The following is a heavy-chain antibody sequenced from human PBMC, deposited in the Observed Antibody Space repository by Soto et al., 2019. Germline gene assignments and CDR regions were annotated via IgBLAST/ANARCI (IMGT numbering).Heavy chain of an antibody. CDR3: AKDGTYDYIWGSCRPIDY. CDR2: ISGSGGST. CDR1: GFTFSSYT. J-gene: IGHJ4*02. V-gene: IGHV3-23*01. D-gene: IGHD3-16*02. Sequence: LRLSCAASGFTFSSYTMSWVRQAPGKGLEWVSAISGSGGSTYYADSVKGRFTISRDNSKNTLYLQMNSLRAEDTAVYYCAKDGTYDYIWGSCRPIDYWGQGTLVTVSS.